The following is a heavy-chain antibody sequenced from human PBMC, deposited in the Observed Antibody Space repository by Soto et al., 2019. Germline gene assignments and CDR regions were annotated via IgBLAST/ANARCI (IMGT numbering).Heavy chain of an antibody. V-gene: IGHV1-69*01. D-gene: IGHD4-4*01. CDR2: IIPMFAAT. CDR3: ARGGIVAVPAALSSYDDYTHYSFDS. Sequence: QVQLAQSGAEVRSPGSSVKVSCRASGGSFSDSAFSWLRQAPGQGLERVGGIIPMFAATKYAQAFQGRVTITADASTRTGYLALSSLTSDDSAVYFCARGGIVAVPAALSSYDDYTHYSFDSWGQGTLVSVS. J-gene: IGHJ4*02. CDR1: GGSFSDSA.